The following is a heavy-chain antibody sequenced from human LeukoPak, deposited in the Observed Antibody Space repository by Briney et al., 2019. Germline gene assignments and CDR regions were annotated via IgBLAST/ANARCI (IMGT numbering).Heavy chain of an antibody. CDR1: GHTFTSYG. Sequence: ASVKVSCKASGHTFTSYGISWVRQAPGQGLEWMGRINPNSGGTNYAQKFQGRVTMTRDTSISTAYMELSRLRSDDTAVYYCAREIHRRDGYNTHWGQGTLATVSS. V-gene: IGHV1-2*06. D-gene: IGHD5-24*01. CDR3: AREIHRRDGYNTH. CDR2: INPNSGGT. J-gene: IGHJ4*02.